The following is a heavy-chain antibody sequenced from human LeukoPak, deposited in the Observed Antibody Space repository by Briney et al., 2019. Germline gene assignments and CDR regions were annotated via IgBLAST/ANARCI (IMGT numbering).Heavy chain of an antibody. D-gene: IGHD2-2*01. CDR1: GGSISSSTYY. CDR3: ARHGANIVVVPSGSIVY. CDR2: IYSSGSS. J-gene: IGHJ4*02. V-gene: IGHV4-39*01. Sequence: SETLSLTCTVSGGSISSSTYYWGWIRQPPGKGLEWIGGIYSSGSSYYNPSLKSRVTISVDTSKNQFSLKLSSVTAADTAVYYCARHGANIVVVPSGSIVYWGQGTLVTVSS.